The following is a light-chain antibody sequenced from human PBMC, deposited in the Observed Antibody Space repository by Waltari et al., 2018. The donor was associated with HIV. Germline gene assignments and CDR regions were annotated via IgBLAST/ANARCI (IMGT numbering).Light chain of an antibody. J-gene: IGLJ2*01. CDR1: SRDVGAYNL. V-gene: IGLV2-23*02. CDR3: CSYTGTGLV. CDR2: EVT. Sequence: QSALTQPASVSGSPGQSITSSCTGNSRDVGAYNLVSWYQQHPGQDPKLMIFEVTKRPSVVSDRFSGSRSGNTASLTISGLQAEDDGDYHCCSYTGTGLVFGGGTKLTVL.